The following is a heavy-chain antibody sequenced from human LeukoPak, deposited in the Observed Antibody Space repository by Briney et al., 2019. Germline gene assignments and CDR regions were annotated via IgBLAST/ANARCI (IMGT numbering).Heavy chain of an antibody. CDR1: GGSISSHY. Sequence: SETLSLTCTVSGGSISSHYWSWIRQPPGKGLEWIGDIYYSGRTTYNPSIKSRVTISVDTSQNQFSLKLSSVTAADTAVYYCAGGFSIAVAGGFDYWGQGTLVTVSS. J-gene: IGHJ4*02. CDR3: AGGFSIAVAGGFDY. D-gene: IGHD6-19*01. V-gene: IGHV4-59*11. CDR2: IYYSGRT.